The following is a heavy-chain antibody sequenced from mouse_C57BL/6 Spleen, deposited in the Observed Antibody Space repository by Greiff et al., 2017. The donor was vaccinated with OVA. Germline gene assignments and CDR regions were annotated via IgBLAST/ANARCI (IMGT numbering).Heavy chain of an antibody. CDR1: GYSITSGYY. CDR2: ISYDGSN. J-gene: IGHJ2*01. CDR3: ARGNYGSSYYFDY. D-gene: IGHD1-1*01. Sequence: EVKLVESGPGLVKPSQSLSLTCSVTGYSITSGYYWNRIRQFPGNKLEWMGYISYDGSNNYNPSLKNRISITRDTSKNQFFLKLNSVTTEDTATYYCARGNYGSSYYFDYWGQGTTLTVSS. V-gene: IGHV3-6*01.